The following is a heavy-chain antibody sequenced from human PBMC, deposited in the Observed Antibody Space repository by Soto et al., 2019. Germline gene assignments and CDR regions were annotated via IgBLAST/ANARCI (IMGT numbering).Heavy chain of an antibody. D-gene: IGHD6-13*01. CDR1: GFTFSSYD. CDR2: IGTAGDT. CDR3: AKILKAAAVIGGFAFDI. Sequence: GAPRLSSAAPGFTFSSYDIHRGPPAKGKGLEWVSAIGTAGDTYYADSVKGRFTISRDNSKNTLYLQMNSLRAEDTAVYYCAKILKAAAVIGGFAFDIWGQGTMVTVSS. J-gene: IGHJ3*02. V-gene: IGHV3-13*01.